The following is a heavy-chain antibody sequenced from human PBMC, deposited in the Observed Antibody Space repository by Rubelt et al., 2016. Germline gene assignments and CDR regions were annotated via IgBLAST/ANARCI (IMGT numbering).Heavy chain of an antibody. CDR1: GGSISSYY. V-gene: IGHV4-59*08. D-gene: IGHD5-24*01. Sequence: QVQLQESGPGLVKPSETLSLTCTVPGGSISSYYWSWIRQPPGKGLEWIGYIYYSGSTNYNPSRKRRVTIAGDTSKNQVSRKLSAGTAADTAGYDCARWEMATEFDYWGQGTLVTVSS. J-gene: IGHJ4*02. CDR2: IYYSGST. CDR3: ARWEMATEFDY.